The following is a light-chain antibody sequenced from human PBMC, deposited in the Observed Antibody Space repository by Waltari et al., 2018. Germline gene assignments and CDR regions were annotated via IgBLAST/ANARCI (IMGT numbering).Light chain of an antibody. V-gene: IGLV1-51*01. CDR1: SLNIRNSI. Sequence: QSVLSQPPSVSPAPGPRLTIPCSVISLNIRNSIRSWSQHVPGTAPKLLIYDNNKRPPGIPARFSGSRSGTSATLAITGLQTADEADYYCGTWDASLNVGLFGGGTKLTVL. CDR3: GTWDASLNVGL. J-gene: IGLJ2*01. CDR2: DNN.